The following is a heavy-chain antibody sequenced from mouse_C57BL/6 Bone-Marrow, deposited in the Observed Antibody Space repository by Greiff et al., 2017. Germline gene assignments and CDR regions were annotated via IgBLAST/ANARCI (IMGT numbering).Heavy chain of an antibody. CDR2: INPSSGYP. D-gene: IGHD1-1*01. J-gene: IGHJ3*01. CDR1: GYTFTSYT. V-gene: IGHV1-4*01. CDR3: ANYGSTPFAY. Sequence: QVQLQQSGAELARPGASVKMSCKASGYTFTSYTMHWVKQRPGQGLEWIGYINPSSGYPKYNQKFKDKATLTADKSSITAYMQLSSLTSEDSAVYYCANYGSTPFAYWGQGTLVTVSA.